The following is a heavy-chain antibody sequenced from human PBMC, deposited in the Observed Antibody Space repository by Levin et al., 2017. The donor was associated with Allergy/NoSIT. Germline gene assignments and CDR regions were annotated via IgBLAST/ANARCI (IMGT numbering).Heavy chain of an antibody. D-gene: IGHD6-19*01. Sequence: SCAASGFTFSIYWMHWVRQAPGKGLVWVSHINNDGSSTNYADSVKGRFTISRDNAKNTLYLQMNSLRAEDTAVYYCARDYQWLGDYWGQGTLVTVSS. CDR3: ARDYQWLGDY. CDR1: GFTFSIYW. V-gene: IGHV3-74*01. CDR2: INNDGSST. J-gene: IGHJ4*02.